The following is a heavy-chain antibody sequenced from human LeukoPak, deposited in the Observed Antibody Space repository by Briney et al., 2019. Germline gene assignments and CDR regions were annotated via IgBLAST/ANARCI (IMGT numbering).Heavy chain of an antibody. J-gene: IGHJ3*01. Sequence: ASVKVSCKASGGTFNSYAISWVRQAPGQGLEWMGGIIPIFGTANHAQKFQGRVTITTDESTSTAYMELSSLRSEDTAVYYCARAGLTGSKVAFGVWGQGTMVTVSS. V-gene: IGHV1-69*05. CDR3: ARAGLTGSKVAFGV. CDR2: IIPIFGTA. CDR1: GGTFNSYA. D-gene: IGHD1-20*01.